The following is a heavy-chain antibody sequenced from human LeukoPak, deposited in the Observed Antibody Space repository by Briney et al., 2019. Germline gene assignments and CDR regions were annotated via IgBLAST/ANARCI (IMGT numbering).Heavy chain of an antibody. D-gene: IGHD2-8*02. V-gene: IGHV3-74*01. J-gene: IGHJ4*02. Sequence: PGGSLTLSCAASGFTFSVYWMHWVRRVPGKGLVWVSRINTDGSDTSYGDSVKGRFTVSRDNAKSTVYLQMNSLKTEDTAVYFCARDLTGTLFDSWGQGTLVTVSS. CDR1: GFTFSVYW. CDR2: INTDGSDT. CDR3: ARDLTGTLFDS.